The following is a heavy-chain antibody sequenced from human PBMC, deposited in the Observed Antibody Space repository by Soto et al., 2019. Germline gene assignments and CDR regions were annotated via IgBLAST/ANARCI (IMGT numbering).Heavy chain of an antibody. Sequence: SETLSLTCTVSGGSISSYYWSWIRQPPGKGLEWIGYSYYSGSTNYNPSLKSRVTISVDTSKNQFSLKLSSVTAADTAVYYCARHETRHGDYDYWGQGTLVTVS. CDR1: GGSISSYY. D-gene: IGHD4-17*01. V-gene: IGHV4-59*08. CDR2: SYYSGST. J-gene: IGHJ4*02. CDR3: ARHETRHGDYDY.